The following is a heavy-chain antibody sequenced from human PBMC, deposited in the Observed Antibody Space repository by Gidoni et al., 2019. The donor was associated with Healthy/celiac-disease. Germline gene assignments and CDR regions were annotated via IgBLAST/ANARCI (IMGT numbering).Heavy chain of an antibody. V-gene: IGHV3-30*04. Sequence: QVQLVESGGGVVQPGRSLRLSCAASGFTFSSYAMHWVRQAPGQGLEWVAVISYDGSNKYYADSVKGRFTISRDNSKNTLYLQMNSLRAEDTAVYYCARDLGSSWLNAYSSSSGPYDYWGQGTLVTVSS. CDR1: GFTFSSYA. CDR2: ISYDGSNK. J-gene: IGHJ4*02. D-gene: IGHD6-6*01. CDR3: ARDLGSSWLNAYSSSSGPYDY.